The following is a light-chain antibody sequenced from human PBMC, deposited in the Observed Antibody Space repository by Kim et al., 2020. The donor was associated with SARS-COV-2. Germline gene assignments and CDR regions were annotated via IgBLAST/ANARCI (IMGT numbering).Light chain of an antibody. Sequence: SYELTQDPAVSVALGQTVRITCKGDSLRSYYASWYQQKPGQAPVLVIYGRNNRPSGIPDRFSGSTSGNTASLTITGAQAEDEADYYCKSRDSSGNVVFGGGTKLTVL. CDR1: SLRSYY. CDR2: GRN. CDR3: KSRDSSGNVV. J-gene: IGLJ2*01. V-gene: IGLV3-19*01.